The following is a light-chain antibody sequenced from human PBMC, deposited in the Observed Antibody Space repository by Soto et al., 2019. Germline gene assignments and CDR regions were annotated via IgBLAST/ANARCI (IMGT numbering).Light chain of an antibody. CDR1: QSVGTNY. CDR2: GAS. CDR3: HQYNYSPWT. Sequence: EILLTQSPGTLSLSPGERATLSCRATQSVGTNYLAWYQQKPGQAPRLLIYGASSRATGIPDRLSGGGSGTDFTLAISRLEPEDFAVYYCHQYNYSPWTFGQGTKVDIK. V-gene: IGKV3-20*01. J-gene: IGKJ1*01.